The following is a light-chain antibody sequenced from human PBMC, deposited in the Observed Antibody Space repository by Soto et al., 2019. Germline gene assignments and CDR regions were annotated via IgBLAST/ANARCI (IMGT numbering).Light chain of an antibody. CDR3: QQYNSPAT. Sequence: DIQMTQSPSTLSASVGDRITITCRASQSISSWLAWYQQKPGKAPKLLIYKASSLESGVPSRFSGSGSGTGFTLTISSLQPDDFATYYCQQYNSPATFGQGTKVDIK. V-gene: IGKV1-5*03. CDR2: KAS. CDR1: QSISSW. J-gene: IGKJ1*01.